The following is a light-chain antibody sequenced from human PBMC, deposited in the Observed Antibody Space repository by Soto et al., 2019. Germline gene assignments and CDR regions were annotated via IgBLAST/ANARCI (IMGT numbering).Light chain of an antibody. Sequence: EIVLTQSPGTLSLSPGEGATLSCRASQSISSFLAWYQQKPGQVPRLLIYDTSNRATGIPARFSGSGSGTDFTLSISSLAPEDFAVYYCQHRSNWPPGFGQGTRLEIK. V-gene: IGKV3-11*01. CDR1: QSISSF. J-gene: IGKJ5*01. CDR3: QHRSNWPPG. CDR2: DTS.